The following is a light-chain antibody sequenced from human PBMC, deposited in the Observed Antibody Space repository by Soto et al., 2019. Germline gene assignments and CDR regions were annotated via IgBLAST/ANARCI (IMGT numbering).Light chain of an antibody. Sequence: QAVVTQPPSASGTPGQRVTISCSGSGSNIGTNTVNWYKQVPGTAPTLLIYTDHQRPAGVPDRFSGSRSGTSASLAISWLQSEDEADYYCAAWDGSLNVVLFGGGTKLTVL. CDR2: TDH. V-gene: IGLV1-44*01. CDR3: AAWDGSLNVVL. CDR1: GSNIGTNT. J-gene: IGLJ2*01.